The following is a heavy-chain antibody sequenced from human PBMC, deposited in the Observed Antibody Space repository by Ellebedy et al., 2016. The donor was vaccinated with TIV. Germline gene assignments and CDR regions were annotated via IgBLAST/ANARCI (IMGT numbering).Heavy chain of an antibody. J-gene: IGHJ5*02. V-gene: IGHV3-30*02. CDR3: AKVLFAFGEFESPFDP. CDR2: IRYDGSDK. D-gene: IGHD3-10*01. CDR1: GFTFHSYG. Sequence: GESLKISCAASGFTFHSYGMHWVRQAPGKGLEWVTFIRYDGSDKYYADSVKGRFTVSRDNSKNTLNLQMNSLRLEVTAVYYCAKVLFAFGEFESPFDPWGQGTLVTVSS.